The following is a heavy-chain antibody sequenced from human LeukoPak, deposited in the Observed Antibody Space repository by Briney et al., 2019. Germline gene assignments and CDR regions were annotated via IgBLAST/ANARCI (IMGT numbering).Heavy chain of an antibody. CDR1: GGSISNTNW. V-gene: IGHV4-4*02. CDR2: ISLTGLT. Sequence: SETLSLTCGVSGGSISNTNWWSWVRQPPGQGLEWIGEISLTGLTHYNPSLESRVTVSLDKSKHQLSLNLTFVTAADTAVYYCSRENGAFSPFGYWGQGTLVTVLS. D-gene: IGHD2-8*01. CDR3: SRENGAFSPFGY. J-gene: IGHJ4*02.